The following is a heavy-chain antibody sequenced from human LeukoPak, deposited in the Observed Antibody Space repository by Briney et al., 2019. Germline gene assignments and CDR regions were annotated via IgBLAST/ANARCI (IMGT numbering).Heavy chain of an antibody. CDR1: GFTFDDNG. V-gene: IGHV3-20*04. Sequence: PGGSLRLSCAASGFTFDDNGMSWVRQAPGKGLEWVSGLNWNGGTTGYADSVKGRFTISRDNAKNFLYLQMNSLRAEDTALYYCATHSYYYGSGSYPHYLDYWGQGTLVTVS. J-gene: IGHJ4*02. D-gene: IGHD3-10*01. CDR2: LNWNGGTT. CDR3: ATHSYYYGSGSYPHYLDY.